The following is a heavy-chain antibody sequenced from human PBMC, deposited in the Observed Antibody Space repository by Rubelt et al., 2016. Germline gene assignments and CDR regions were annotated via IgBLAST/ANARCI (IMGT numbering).Heavy chain of an antibody. J-gene: IGHJ4*02. CDR1: GFTFSNCW. Sequence: DVQVVESGGGLVQPGGSLRLSCAASGFTFSNCWMSWVRQAPGKGLEWVATIKQDGSEKYYVDSVKGRFTTSRDNAENSLYLQMNNLRVEDTAVYYCARGGVRGVYFDYWGQGTLVTVSS. V-gene: IGHV3-7*01. CDR2: IKQDGSEK. D-gene: IGHD3-10*01. CDR3: ARGGVRGVYFDY.